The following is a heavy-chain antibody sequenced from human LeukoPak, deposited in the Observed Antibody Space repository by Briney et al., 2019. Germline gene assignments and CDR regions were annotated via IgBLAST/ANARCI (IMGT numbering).Heavy chain of an antibody. Sequence: SETLSLTCTVSGGSISSHYWTWIRQPPGKGLEWIGYISYIGSTNYNPSLKSRVTISVDTSRNQFSLKLSSVTAADAAVYFCARDPTTVTKGLDIWGQGTVVTVSS. CDR2: ISYIGST. D-gene: IGHD4-17*01. V-gene: IGHV4-59*11. J-gene: IGHJ3*02. CDR1: GGSISSHY. CDR3: ARDPTTVTKGLDI.